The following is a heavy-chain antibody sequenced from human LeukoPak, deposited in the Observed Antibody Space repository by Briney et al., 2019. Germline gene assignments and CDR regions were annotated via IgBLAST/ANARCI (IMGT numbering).Heavy chain of an antibody. D-gene: IGHD6-13*01. V-gene: IGHV3-9*01. CDR1: GFIFDDYA. Sequence: GGSLRLSCAASGFIFDDYAMHWVRQAPGKGLEWVSGISWNSGSIGYADSVKGRFTISRDNAKNSLYLQMNSLRAEDTAVYYCARGREYSSSWYDGWGQGTLVTVSS. CDR2: ISWNSGSI. J-gene: IGHJ5*02. CDR3: ARGREYSSSWYDG.